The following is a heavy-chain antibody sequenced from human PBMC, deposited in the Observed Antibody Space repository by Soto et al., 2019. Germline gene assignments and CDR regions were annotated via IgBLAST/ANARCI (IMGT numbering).Heavy chain of an antibody. D-gene: IGHD1-26*01. J-gene: IGHJ4*02. Sequence: QVQLVESGGGVVQPGRSLRLSCAASGFTFSSYAMHWVRQAPGKGLEWVAVISYDGSNKYYADSVKGRFTISRDNSKNTLYLQMNSLXXXXXXXXXXXXXMGGWGQGTLVTVSS. V-gene: IGHV3-30-3*01. CDR1: GFTFSSYA. CDR2: ISYDGSNK. CDR3: XXXMGG.